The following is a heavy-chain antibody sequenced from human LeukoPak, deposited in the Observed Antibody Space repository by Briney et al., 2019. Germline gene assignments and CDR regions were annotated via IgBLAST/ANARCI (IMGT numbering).Heavy chain of an antibody. CDR1: GGSISSYY. V-gene: IGHV4-59*08. J-gene: IGHJ2*01. CDR2: IYYSGST. CDR3: ARRLTGYSSSWYSGYWYFDL. D-gene: IGHD6-13*01. Sequence: PSETLSLTCTVSGGSISSYYWSWIRQPPGKGLERIGYIYYSGSTNYNPSLKSRVTISVDTSKNQFSLKLSSVTAADTAVHYCARRLTGYSSSWYSGYWYFDLWGRGTLVTVSS.